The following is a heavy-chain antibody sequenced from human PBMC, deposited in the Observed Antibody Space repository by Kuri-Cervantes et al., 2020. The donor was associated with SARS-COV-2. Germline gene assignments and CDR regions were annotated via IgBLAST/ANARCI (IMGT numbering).Heavy chain of an antibody. J-gene: IGHJ3*02. D-gene: IGHD3-22*01. CDR2: IYTSGST. Sequence: SETLSLTCTVSGGSISSGSYYWSWIRQPAGKGLEWIGHIYTSGSTNYNPSLKSRVTISVDTSKNQFSLKLSSVTAADTAVYYCARMYYYDSSGYFEPLAFDIWGQGTMVTVSS. CDR3: ARMYYYDSSGYFEPLAFDI. CDR1: GGSISSGSYY. V-gene: IGHV4-61*09.